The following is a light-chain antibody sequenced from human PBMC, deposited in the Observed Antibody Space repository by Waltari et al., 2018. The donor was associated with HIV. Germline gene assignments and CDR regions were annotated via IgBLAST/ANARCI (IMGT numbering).Light chain of an antibody. CDR3: SSYAGSTVI. Sequence: QSALTQPPSASGSPGQPVTISCTGTSSDVGGHTYVSWYQQHPVKAPKLIIYEVSKRPSGVPDRFSGSKSGNTASLTVSGLQADDEADFYCSSYAGSTVIFGGGTKLTVL. V-gene: IGLV2-8*01. CDR1: SSDVGGHTY. J-gene: IGLJ2*01. CDR2: EVS.